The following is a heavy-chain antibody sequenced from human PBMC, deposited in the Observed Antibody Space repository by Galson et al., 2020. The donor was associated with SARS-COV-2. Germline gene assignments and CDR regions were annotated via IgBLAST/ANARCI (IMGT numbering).Heavy chain of an antibody. V-gene: IGHV3-64*04. D-gene: IGHD1-26*01. CDR2: INENGGST. CDR1: GFTFTNYG. Sequence: GESLKISCVASGFTFTNYGMCWVRQAPGKGLQSVSVINENGGSTWYVDSVRGRFTISRDSAKNSLYLQMNSLSDEDTAVYYCGRGYIGTCDFWGQGALVTVSS. CDR3: GRGYIGTCDF. J-gene: IGHJ4*02.